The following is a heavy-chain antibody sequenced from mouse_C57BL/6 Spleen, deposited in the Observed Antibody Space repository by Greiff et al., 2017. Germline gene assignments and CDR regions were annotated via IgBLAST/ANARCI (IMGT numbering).Heavy chain of an antibody. CDR1: GYTFTDYN. V-gene: IGHV1-22*01. CDR3: ARSPVILWGYAMDY. Sequence: EVQLQQSGPELVKPGASVKMSCKASGYTFTDYNMHWVKQSHGKSLEWIGYINPNNGGTSYNQKFKGKATLTVNKSSSTAYMELRSLTSEDSAVYYCARSPVILWGYAMDYWGQGTSVTVSS. D-gene: IGHD1-1*02. J-gene: IGHJ4*01. CDR2: INPNNGGT.